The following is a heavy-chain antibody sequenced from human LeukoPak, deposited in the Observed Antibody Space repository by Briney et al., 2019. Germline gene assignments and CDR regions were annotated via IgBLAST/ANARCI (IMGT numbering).Heavy chain of an antibody. CDR3: ARDSNYYGDYEYFQH. V-gene: IGHV3-33*01. Sequence: GGSLRLSCAASGFTFSSYGMHWVRQAPGKGLEWVAVIWYDGSNKYYADSVKGRFTISRDNSKNTLYLQMNSLRAEDTAVYYCARDSNYYGDYEYFQHWGQGTLVTVSS. CDR1: GFTFSSYG. J-gene: IGHJ1*01. D-gene: IGHD4-17*01. CDR2: IWYDGSNK.